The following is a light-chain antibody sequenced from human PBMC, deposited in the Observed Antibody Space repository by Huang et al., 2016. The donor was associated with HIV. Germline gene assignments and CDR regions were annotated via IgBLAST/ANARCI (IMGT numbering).Light chain of an antibody. CDR2: AAS. CDR1: QGISSY. Sequence: AIRITQSPSSLSASTGDRVTITGRASQGISSYLAWYQQEPGRAPRLLIYAASTLQIGFPSRFSGSGSVADFTLTISGLQSEDFATYYCQQYYTYPRTFGQGTKLEIK. J-gene: IGKJ1*01. V-gene: IGKV1-8*01. CDR3: QQYYTYPRT.